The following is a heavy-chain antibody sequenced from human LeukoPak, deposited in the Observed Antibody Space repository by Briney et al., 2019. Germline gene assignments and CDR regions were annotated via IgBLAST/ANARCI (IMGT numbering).Heavy chain of an antibody. CDR1: GYAITSGGFS. CDR3: ARSRQASGLFNS. Sequence: SQTLSLTFTVSGYAITSGGFSWNWIRQPPGKGLEWIGCIYDRGPAYYNPSLKSRFTISVDRPKNQFFLNVTSLTAADTAVYYCARSRQASGLFNSWGQGTLVVVSS. D-gene: IGHD3-10*01. J-gene: IGHJ5*01. V-gene: IGHV4-30-2*01. CDR2: IYDRGPA.